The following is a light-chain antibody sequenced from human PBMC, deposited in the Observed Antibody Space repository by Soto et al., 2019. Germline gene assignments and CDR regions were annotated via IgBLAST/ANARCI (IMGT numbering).Light chain of an antibody. CDR1: QSVSSK. J-gene: IGKJ1*01. CDR2: GAS. Sequence: EIVMTQSPATLSVSPGERATLSCRASQSVSSKIAWYQHKPGQAPRLLIYGASTRATGIPASFSGSGSGTEFTLTISSLQSEDFAVYYCQQYNNWPVTFGQGTKV. CDR3: QQYNNWPVT. V-gene: IGKV3-15*01.